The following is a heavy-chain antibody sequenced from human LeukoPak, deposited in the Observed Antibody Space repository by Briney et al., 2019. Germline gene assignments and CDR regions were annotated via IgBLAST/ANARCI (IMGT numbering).Heavy chain of an antibody. CDR2: IGASGGST. Sequence: TGGSLRLSCSASGFSFITYAMTWGRQAPGKGLEWVSGIGASGGSTYYAASVKGRFTISRDNSKNTLYLQLNRLRAEDTAVYYCAKDVAGYSSVYSGMDVWGQGTTVTASS. V-gene: IGHV3-23*01. CDR1: GFSFITYA. CDR3: AKDVAGYSSVYSGMDV. D-gene: IGHD6-19*01. J-gene: IGHJ6*02.